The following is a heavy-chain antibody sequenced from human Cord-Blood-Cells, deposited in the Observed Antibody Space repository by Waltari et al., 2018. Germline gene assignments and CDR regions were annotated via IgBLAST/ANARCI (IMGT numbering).Heavy chain of an antibody. Sequence: QVQLQESGPGLVKPSETLSLTCAVSGYSISSGYYWGWIRQPPGTGLEWIGSIYHSGSTYYNPSLKSRVTISVDTSKNQFSLKLSSVTAADTAVYYCARDGGATYYDFWSGYYDAFDIWGQGTMVTVSS. CDR2: IYHSGST. J-gene: IGHJ3*02. D-gene: IGHD3-3*01. CDR1: GYSISSGYY. CDR3: ARDGGATYYDFWSGYYDAFDI. V-gene: IGHV4-38-2*02.